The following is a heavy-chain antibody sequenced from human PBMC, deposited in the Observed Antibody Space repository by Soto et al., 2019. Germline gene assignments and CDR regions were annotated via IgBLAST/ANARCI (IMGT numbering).Heavy chain of an antibody. V-gene: IGHV1-3*01. Sequence: ASVKVPCKASGYTFTSYAMHWVRQAPGQRLEWMGWINAGNGNTKYSQKFQGRVTITRDTSASTAYMELSSLRSEDTAVYYCADSSGGYGMDVWGQGTTVTVSS. CDR1: GYTFTSYA. J-gene: IGHJ6*02. D-gene: IGHD3-22*01. CDR2: INAGNGNT. CDR3: ADSSGGYGMDV.